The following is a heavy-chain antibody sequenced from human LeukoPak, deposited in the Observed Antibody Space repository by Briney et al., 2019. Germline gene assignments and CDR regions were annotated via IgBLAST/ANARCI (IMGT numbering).Heavy chain of an antibody. CDR3: ARGTTYYYDSSGYYLGTPVGY. Sequence: ASVKVSCKASGYTFTSYYMHWVRQAPGRGLEWMGIINPSGGSTSYAQKFQGRVTMTRDTSTSTVYMELSSLRSEDTAVYYCARGTTYYYDSSGYYLGTPVGYWGQGTLVTVSS. CDR2: INPSGGST. CDR1: GYTFTSYY. D-gene: IGHD3-22*01. V-gene: IGHV1-46*01. J-gene: IGHJ4*02.